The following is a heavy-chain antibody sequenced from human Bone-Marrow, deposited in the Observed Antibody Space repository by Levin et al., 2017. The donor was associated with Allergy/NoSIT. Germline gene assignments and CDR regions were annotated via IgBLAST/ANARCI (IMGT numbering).Heavy chain of an antibody. CDR1: GYTFTSYD. CDR2: MNPNSGNT. J-gene: IGHJ6*02. D-gene: IGHD2-2*01. V-gene: IGHV1-8*01. CDR3: ARGRDIVLVPAVESSLYYYYGMDV. Sequence: VASVKVSCKASGYTFTSYDINWVRQATGQGLEWMGWMNPNSGNTGYAQKFQGRVTMTRNTSISTAYMELSSLRSEDTAVYYCARGRDIVLVPAVESSLYYYYGMDVWGQGTTVTVSS.